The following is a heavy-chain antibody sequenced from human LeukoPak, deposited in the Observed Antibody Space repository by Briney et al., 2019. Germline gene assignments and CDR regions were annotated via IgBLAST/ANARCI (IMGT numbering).Heavy chain of an antibody. D-gene: IGHD4-11*01. CDR2: IYYSGST. CDR1: GGSISNYH. J-gene: IGHJ4*02. CDR3: ARDYSSNHFDY. V-gene: IGHV4-59*12. Sequence: KTSETLSLTCTVSGGSISNYHWSWIRQPPGKGLEWIGHIYYSGSTNYNPSLKSRVTISVDTSKNQFSLKLSSVTAADTAVYYCARDYSSNHFDYWGQGTLVTVSS.